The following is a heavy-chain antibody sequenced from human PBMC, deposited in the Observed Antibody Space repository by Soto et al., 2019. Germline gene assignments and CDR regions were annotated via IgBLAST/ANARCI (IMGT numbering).Heavy chain of an antibody. CDR2: IWYDGSNK. CDR1: GFTFSSYG. Sequence: PGGSLRLSCAASGFTFSSYGMHWVRQAPGKGLEWVAVIWYDGSNKYYADSVKGRFTISRDNSKNTLYLQMNSLRAEDTAVYYCARDSQLWFGENPYYYYYGMDVWGPGTTVTLSS. D-gene: IGHD3-10*01. V-gene: IGHV3-33*01. CDR3: ARDSQLWFGENPYYYYYGMDV. J-gene: IGHJ6*02.